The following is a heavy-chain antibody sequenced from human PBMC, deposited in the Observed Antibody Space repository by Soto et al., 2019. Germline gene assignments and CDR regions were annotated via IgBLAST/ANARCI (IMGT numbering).Heavy chain of an antibody. CDR2: ISYDGSNK. CDR1: GFTFSSYG. CDR3: AKDQDYYDSSGYSPFDY. Sequence: GGSLRLSCAASGFTFSSYGMHWVRQAPGKGLEWVAVISYDGSNKYYADSVKGRFTISRDNSKNTLYLQMNSLRAEDTAVYYCAKDQDYYDSSGYSPFDYWGQGTLVTVSS. J-gene: IGHJ4*02. D-gene: IGHD3-22*01. V-gene: IGHV3-30*18.